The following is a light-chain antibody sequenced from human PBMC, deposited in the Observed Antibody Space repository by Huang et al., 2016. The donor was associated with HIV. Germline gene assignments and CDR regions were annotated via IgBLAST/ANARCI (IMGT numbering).Light chain of an antibody. J-gene: IGKJ2*01. Sequence: DIVMTQSPDSLAVSLGERATNKCKSSQSVLDNSNNKNCLAWFQQKPGQPPKLLIYWASSRESGVPDRFSGSGSGTDFTLTISSLQAEDVAVYYCHQYYNTPYTFGQGTKLEIK. CDR2: WAS. CDR1: QSVLDNSNNKNC. CDR3: HQYYNTPYT. V-gene: IGKV4-1*01.